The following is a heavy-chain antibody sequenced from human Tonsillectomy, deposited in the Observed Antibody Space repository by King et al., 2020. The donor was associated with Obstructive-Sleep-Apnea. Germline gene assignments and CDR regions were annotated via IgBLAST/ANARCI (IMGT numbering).Heavy chain of an antibody. V-gene: IGHV3-48*04. Sequence: QLVQSGGGLVQPGGALRLSCAASGFTFSTYSMNWVRQAPGKGLEGVAYISSSGSLIYYADAVKGRFTISRDNDKNSLYVQMNSLRAEDTAVYYCARDIGISSSPPDYCGQGTLVTVSS. J-gene: IGHJ4*02. CDR3: ARDIGISSSPPDY. CDR2: ISSSGSLI. D-gene: IGHD1-26*01. CDR1: GFTFSTYS.